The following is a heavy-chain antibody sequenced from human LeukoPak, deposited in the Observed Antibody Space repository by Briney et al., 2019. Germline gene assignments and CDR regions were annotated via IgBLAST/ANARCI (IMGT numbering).Heavy chain of an antibody. D-gene: IGHD2-15*01. J-gene: IGHJ4*02. V-gene: IGHV3-23*01. CDR3: AKLRGLVVVVDYTF. CDR2: ISGSGGST. Sequence: PGGSLRLSCAASGFTFSSFWMSWVRQAPGKGLEWVSAISGSGGSTYYADSVKGRFTISRDNSKNTLYLQMNSLRAEDTAVYYCAKLRGLVVVVDYTFWGQGTLVTVSS. CDR1: GFTFSSFW.